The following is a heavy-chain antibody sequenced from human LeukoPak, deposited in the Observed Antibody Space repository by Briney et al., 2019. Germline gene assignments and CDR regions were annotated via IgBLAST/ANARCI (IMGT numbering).Heavy chain of an antibody. CDR3: ARASGTSIAAAFDY. J-gene: IGHJ4*02. CDR2: IWYDGSNK. D-gene: IGHD6-13*01. V-gene: IGHV3-33*08. CDR1: GFTFSSYG. Sequence: PGGSLRLSCAASGFTFSSYGMHWVRQAPGKGLEWAAVIWYDGSNKYYADSVKGRFTISRDNSKNTLYLQMNSLRAEDTAVYYCARASGTSIAAAFDYWGQGTLVTVSS.